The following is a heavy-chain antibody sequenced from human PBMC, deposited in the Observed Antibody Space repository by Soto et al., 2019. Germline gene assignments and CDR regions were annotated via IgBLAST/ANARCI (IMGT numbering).Heavy chain of an antibody. CDR3: SADREDYDP. CDR1: GFTFSNAW. D-gene: IGHD3-16*01. J-gene: IGHJ5*02. Sequence: EVQLVESGGGLVKPGGSLRLSCAASGFTFSNAWMSWFRQAPGKGLEWVGRINSKTDGGTTDYAAPVKGRFTISRDDSKNTLYMQMNSLTTAQTAVDYCSADREDYDPWGQGTLVTVSS. CDR2: INSKTDGGTT. V-gene: IGHV3-15*01.